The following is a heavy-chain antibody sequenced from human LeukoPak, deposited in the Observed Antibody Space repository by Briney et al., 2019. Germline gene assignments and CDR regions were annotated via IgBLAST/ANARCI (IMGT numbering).Heavy chain of an antibody. CDR2: IRSKAYGGTT. CDR1: GFTFGDYA. Sequence: GGSLRLSCTASGFTFGDYAMSWVRQAPGKGLEWVGFIRSKAYGGTTEYAASVKGRFTISRDDSKSIAYLQTNSLKTEDTAVYYCTRDPIPVGATAEGYWGQGTLVTVSS. V-gene: IGHV3-49*04. CDR3: TRDPIPVGATAEGY. D-gene: IGHD1-26*01. J-gene: IGHJ4*02.